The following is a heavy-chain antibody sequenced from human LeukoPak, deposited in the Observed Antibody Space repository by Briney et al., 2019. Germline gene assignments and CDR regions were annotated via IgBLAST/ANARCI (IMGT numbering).Heavy chain of an antibody. Sequence: GGSLRLSCAVSGFTFSSYRITWVRQAPGKGLEWVSYISSSGTTIYYADSVKGRFTVSRDNARNSLYLQMNSLRAEDMSVYYCARDHDIVRAVDYRGQGDLVTLS. CDR1: GFTFSSYR. J-gene: IGHJ4*02. V-gene: IGHV3-48*04. D-gene: IGHD1-26*01. CDR3: ARDHDIVRAVDY. CDR2: ISSSGTTI.